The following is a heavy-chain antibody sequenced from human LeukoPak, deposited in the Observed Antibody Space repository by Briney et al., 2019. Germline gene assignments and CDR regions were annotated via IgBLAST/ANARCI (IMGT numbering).Heavy chain of an antibody. CDR2: INTDGSST. D-gene: IGHD2-15*01. J-gene: IGHJ4*02. CDR3: ARVCDVSLYCY. V-gene: IGHV3-74*01. CDR1: GFTFSSYW. Sequence: PGGSLRLSCAASGFTFSSYWMHWVRQAPGKGQVWVSRINTDGSSTSYADSVKGRFTISRDNAKNTLYLQMNSLRAEDTAVYYCARVCDVSLYCYWGQGTLVTVSS.